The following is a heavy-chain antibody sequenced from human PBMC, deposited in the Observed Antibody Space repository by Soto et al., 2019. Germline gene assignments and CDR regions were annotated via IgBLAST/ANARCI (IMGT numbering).Heavy chain of an antibody. J-gene: IGHJ5*02. V-gene: IGHV1-18*01. CDR3: ARDYSSSWYRWFNP. CDR1: GYTFPTYG. Sequence: QVQLVQSGAEVKKPGASVKVSCKASGYTFPTYGSSWVRHAPGQGLEWMGWSSAYNGNTNYAQKVQGRVTMTTDTSTSTAYMELRSLSSDDTAVYYCARDYSSSWYRWFNPWGQGTLVTVSS. CDR2: SSAYNGNT. D-gene: IGHD6-13*01.